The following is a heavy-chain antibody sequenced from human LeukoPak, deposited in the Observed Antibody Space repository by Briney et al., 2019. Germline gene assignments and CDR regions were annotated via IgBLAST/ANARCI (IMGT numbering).Heavy chain of an antibody. D-gene: IGHD2-8*01. CDR2: IYYSGST. CDR3: ASYCTNGVCYRAVDY. J-gene: IGHJ4*02. CDR1: GGSISSGGYY. V-gene: IGHV4-31*03. Sequence: SQTLSLTCTVSGGSISSGGYYWSWIRQHPGKGLEWIGYIYYSGSTYYNPSLKNRVTISVDTSKNQFSLKLSSVTAADTAVYYCASYCTNGVCYRAVDYWGQGTLVTVSS.